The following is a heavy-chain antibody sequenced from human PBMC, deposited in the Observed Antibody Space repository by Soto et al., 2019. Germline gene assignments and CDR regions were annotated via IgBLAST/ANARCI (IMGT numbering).Heavy chain of an antibody. CDR2: ISGLNGNT. D-gene: IGHD6-6*01. J-gene: IGHJ4*02. CDR1: GYAFTTYG. CDR3: ARGRDGDY. V-gene: IGHV1-18*01. Sequence: QVHLVQSGAEVKKPGASVKVSCKGSGYAFTTYGITWVRQAPGQGLEWVGWISGLNGNTNYSQKLQGRVTVTRDTSASTAYMELRGLRSDDTAVYYCARGRDGDYWGQGALVTVSS.